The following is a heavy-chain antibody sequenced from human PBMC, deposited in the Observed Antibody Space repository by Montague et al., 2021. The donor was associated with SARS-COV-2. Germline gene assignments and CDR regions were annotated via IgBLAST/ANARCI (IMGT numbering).Heavy chain of an antibody. CDR1: GGSISSGDYY. D-gene: IGHD3-16*01. Sequence: TLSLTCTVSGGSISSGDYYWTWIRQHPGKGLEWIGYISDSGGTYYNPSLKSRISMSADPSKNQFSLKVNSVTAADTAVYYCAREQADERGDFDYWGPGTLVTVSS. CDR2: ISDSGGT. V-gene: IGHV4-31*03. J-gene: IGHJ4*02. CDR3: AREQADERGDFDY.